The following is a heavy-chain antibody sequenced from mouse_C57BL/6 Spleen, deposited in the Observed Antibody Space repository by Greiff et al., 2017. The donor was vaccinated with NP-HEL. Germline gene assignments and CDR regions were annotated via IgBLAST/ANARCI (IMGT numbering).Heavy chain of an antibody. Sequence: QVQLQQSGPELVKPGASVKISCKASGYAFSSSWMNWVKQRPGKGLEWIGRIYPGDGDTNYNGKFKGKATLTADKSSSTAYMQLSSLTSEDSAVYFCAREGEYENYAMDYWGQGTSVTVSS. D-gene: IGHD2-3*01. V-gene: IGHV1-82*01. J-gene: IGHJ4*01. CDR1: GYAFSSSW. CDR2: IYPGDGDT. CDR3: AREGEYENYAMDY.